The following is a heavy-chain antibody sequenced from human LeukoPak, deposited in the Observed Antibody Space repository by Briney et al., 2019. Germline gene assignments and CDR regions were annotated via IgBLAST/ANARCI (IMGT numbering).Heavy chain of an antibody. V-gene: IGHV3-21*01. CDR3: ARAPTTVSFAVNY. CDR2: ISSSSSYI. CDR1: GFTFSHYY. J-gene: IGHJ4*02. Sequence: GGSLRLSCAASGFTFSHYYMSWVRQAPGKGLEWVSSISSSSSYIYYADSMKGRFTISRDNAKNSLYLQMNSLRAEDTAVYFCARAPTTVSFAVNYWGQGTLVTVSS. D-gene: IGHD4-17*01.